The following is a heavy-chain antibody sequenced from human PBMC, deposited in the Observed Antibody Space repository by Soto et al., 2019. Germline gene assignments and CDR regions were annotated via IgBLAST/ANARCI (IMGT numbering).Heavy chain of an antibody. J-gene: IGHJ4*02. CDR1: GFTFSSYA. Sequence: QVQLVESGGGVVQPGRSLRLSCAASGFTFSSYAMHWVRQAPGQGLEWVAVISYDGSNKYYADFVKGRFTISRDNSKNTLYVQMNSLRAEDTAVYYCARGESGWYYFDCWGQGTLVTVSS. CDR3: ARGESGWYYFDC. D-gene: IGHD6-19*01. V-gene: IGHV3-30-3*01. CDR2: ISYDGSNK.